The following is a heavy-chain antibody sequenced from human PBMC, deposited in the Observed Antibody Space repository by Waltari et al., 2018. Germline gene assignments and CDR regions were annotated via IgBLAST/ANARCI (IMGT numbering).Heavy chain of an antibody. V-gene: IGHV4-4*07. J-gene: IGHJ5*02. CDR1: GGPISSYY. D-gene: IGHD3-22*01. Sequence: QVQLQESGPGLVKPSETLSLTCTVSGGPISSYYWSWIRQPAGKGLEWIGRIYTSGSTNYNPSLKSRVTMSVDTSKNQFSLKLSSVTAADTAVYYCARGGYYDSSGYCFDPWGQGTLVTVSS. CDR2: IYTSGST. CDR3: ARGGYYDSSGYCFDP.